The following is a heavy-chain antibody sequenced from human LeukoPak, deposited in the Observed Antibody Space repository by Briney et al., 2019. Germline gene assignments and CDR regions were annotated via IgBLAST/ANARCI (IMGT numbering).Heavy chain of an antibody. D-gene: IGHD3-9*01. CDR3: ARDRRDLTLRYFDFYGMDV. Sequence: SETLSLTCAVYGGSFSGYYWSWIRQPPGEGLEWIGEINHSGSTNYNPSLKSRVTISVDTSKNQFSLKLSSVTAADTAVYYCARDRRDLTLRYFDFYGMDVWGQGTTVTVSS. V-gene: IGHV4-34*01. J-gene: IGHJ6*02. CDR2: INHSGST. CDR1: GGSFSGYY.